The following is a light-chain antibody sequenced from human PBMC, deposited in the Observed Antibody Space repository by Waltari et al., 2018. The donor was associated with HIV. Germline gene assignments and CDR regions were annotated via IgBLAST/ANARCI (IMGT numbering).Light chain of an antibody. CDR3: LQYGSSPGT. CDR1: QSVYSPY. J-gene: IGKJ1*01. V-gene: IGKV3-20*01. CDR2: GAS. Sequence: EIVLTQSPGTLSLSPGERATLSCRASQSVYSPYLAWYQQRPGQAPRLLIFGASSRATGTPDRFSGSGSGTDFTLTISRLEPEDFAVYYCLQYGSSPGTFGQGTKVEIK.